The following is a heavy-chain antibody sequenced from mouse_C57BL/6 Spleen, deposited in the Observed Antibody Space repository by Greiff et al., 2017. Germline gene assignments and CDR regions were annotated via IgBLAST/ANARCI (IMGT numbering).Heavy chain of an antibody. Sequence: QVQLQQPGAELVKPGASVKLSCKASGYTFTSYWMHWVKQRPGQGLEWIGMIHPNSSTNYNEKFKSKATLTVDKSSSTAYMQLSSLTSEDSAVYYCAREDGYYGFAYWGQGTLVTVSA. D-gene: IGHD2-3*01. CDR1: GYTFTSYW. J-gene: IGHJ3*01. CDR2: IHPNSST. CDR3: AREDGYYGFAY. V-gene: IGHV1-64*01.